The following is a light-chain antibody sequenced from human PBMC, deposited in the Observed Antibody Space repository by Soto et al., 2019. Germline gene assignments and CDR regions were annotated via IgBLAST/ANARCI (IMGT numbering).Light chain of an antibody. CDR2: DAS. Sequence: IRMTQSPSSLSASTGDRVTITCRASQSISSWLAWYQQKPGKAPKLLIYDASSLESGVPSRFSGSGSGTEFTLTISSLQPDDFATYYCQQYNNDVTFGGGTKVDIK. CDR3: QQYNNDVT. V-gene: IGKV1-5*01. J-gene: IGKJ4*01. CDR1: QSISSW.